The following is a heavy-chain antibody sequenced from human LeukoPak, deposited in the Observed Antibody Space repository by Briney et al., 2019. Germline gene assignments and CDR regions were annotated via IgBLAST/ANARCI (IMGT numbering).Heavy chain of an antibody. V-gene: IGHV3-64*01. CDR1: GFTFSSYA. D-gene: IGHD3-10*01. CDR2: ISSNGGST. CDR3: ARGFPSPDKRPC. Sequence: GGSLRLSCAASGFTFSSYAMHWVRQALGKGLEYVSAISSNGGSTYYANSVKGRFTISRDNSKNTLYLQVGSLRAEDMAVYYCARGFPSPDKRPCWGQGTLVTVSS. J-gene: IGHJ4*02.